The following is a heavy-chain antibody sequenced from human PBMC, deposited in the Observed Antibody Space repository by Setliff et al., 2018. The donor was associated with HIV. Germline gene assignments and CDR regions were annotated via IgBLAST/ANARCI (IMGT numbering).Heavy chain of an antibody. CDR3: ARGRQDSYYDSTSYYWGDAFDI. J-gene: IGHJ3*02. Sequence: PSETLSLTCTVSGGSISTYYWSWIRQPPGKGLEWIGYIYYSGDTNYNPSLRSRVTISVDTSQNRFSLRLTSVTAADTGVYFCARGRQDSYYDSTSYYWGDAFDIWGQGTRVTVSS. CDR1: GGSISTYY. V-gene: IGHV4-59*01. D-gene: IGHD3-22*01. CDR2: IYYSGDT.